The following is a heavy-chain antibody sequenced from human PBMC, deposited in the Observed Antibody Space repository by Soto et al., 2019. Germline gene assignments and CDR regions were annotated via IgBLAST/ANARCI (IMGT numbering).Heavy chain of an antibody. CDR3: ARDGIDYDFWSGSSHKGMDV. CDR1: GGSISSGGYY. V-gene: IGHV4-31*03. Sequence: SETLSLTCTVSGGSISSGGYYWSWIRQHPGKGLEWIGYIYYSGSTYYNPSLKSRVTISVDTSKNQFSLRLSSVTAGDTAVYYCARDGIDYDFWSGSSHKGMDVWGQGTTVTVSS. CDR2: IYYSGST. J-gene: IGHJ6*02. D-gene: IGHD3-3*01.